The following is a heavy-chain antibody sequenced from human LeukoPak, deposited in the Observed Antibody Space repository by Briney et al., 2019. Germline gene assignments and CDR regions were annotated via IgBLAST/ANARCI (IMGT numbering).Heavy chain of an antibody. J-gene: IGHJ4*02. V-gene: IGHV4-39*07. CDR3: ARSGSGYLRYYFDY. CDR2: MYSSGST. D-gene: IGHD5-12*01. CDR1: GGSISSSSYY. Sequence: NPSETLSLTCTVAGGSISSSSYYWGWIRQPPGKGLEWIGSMYSSGSTYYNPSLKSRVTISVDTSKNQFSLKLSPVTAADTAVYYCARSGSGYLRYYFDYWGQGTLVTVSS.